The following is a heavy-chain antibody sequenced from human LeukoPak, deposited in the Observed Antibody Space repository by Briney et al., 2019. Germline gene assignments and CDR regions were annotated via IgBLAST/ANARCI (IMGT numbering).Heavy chain of an antibody. CDR2: ISSFSSTI. D-gene: IGHD3-3*01. V-gene: IGHV3-48*04. J-gene: IGHJ4*02. CDR1: GFTFSSYS. Sequence: GGSLRLSCAVSGFTFSSYSMNWVRQAPGKGLEWVSYISSFSSTIYYADSVKGRFTISRDNAKNSLYLQMNSLRAEDTAVYYCASTGRGDFWSGYDYFDYWGQGTLVTVSS. CDR3: ASTGRGDFWSGYDYFDY.